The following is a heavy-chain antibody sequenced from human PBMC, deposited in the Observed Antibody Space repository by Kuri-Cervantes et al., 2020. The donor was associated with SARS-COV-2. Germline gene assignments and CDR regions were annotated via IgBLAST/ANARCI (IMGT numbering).Heavy chain of an antibody. CDR1: GFTFSSYA. Sequence: GESLKSSCAASGFTFSSYAMHWVRQAPGKGLEYVSAISSNGGSTYYANSVKGRFTISRDNSKNTLYLQMGSLRAEDMAVYYCARGGCSSTSCYQYYFDYWGQGTLVTVSS. J-gene: IGHJ4*02. D-gene: IGHD2-2*01. CDR2: ISSNGGST. CDR3: ARGGCSSTSCYQYYFDY. V-gene: IGHV3-64*01.